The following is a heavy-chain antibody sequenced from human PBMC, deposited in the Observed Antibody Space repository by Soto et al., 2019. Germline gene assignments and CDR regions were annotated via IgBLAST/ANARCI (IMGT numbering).Heavy chain of an antibody. D-gene: IGHD6-13*01. CDR2: INHSGST. J-gene: IGHJ3*02. CDR1: GESFSGYY. CDR3: ARSGIAKISDAFDI. Sequence: SETLSLTCAVYGESFSGYYWSWIRQPPGKGLEWIGEINHSGSTNYNPSLKSRVTISVDTSKNQFSLKLSSVTAADTAVYYCARSGIAKISDAFDIWGQGTMVTVSS. V-gene: IGHV4-34*01.